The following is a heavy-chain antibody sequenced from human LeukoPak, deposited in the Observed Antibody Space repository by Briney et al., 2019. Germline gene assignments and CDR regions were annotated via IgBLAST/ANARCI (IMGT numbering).Heavy chain of an antibody. CDR2: INHSGST. CDR1: GGSFSGYY. J-gene: IGHJ5*02. D-gene: IGHD3-3*01. CDR3: ARGLYYDFRSGPFDP. V-gene: IGHV4-34*01. Sequence: PSETLSLTCAVYGGSFSGYYWSWIRQPPGKGLEWIGEINHSGSTNHNPSLKSRVTISVDTSKNQFSLKLSSVTAADTAVYYCARGLYYDFRSGPFDPWGQGTLVTVSS.